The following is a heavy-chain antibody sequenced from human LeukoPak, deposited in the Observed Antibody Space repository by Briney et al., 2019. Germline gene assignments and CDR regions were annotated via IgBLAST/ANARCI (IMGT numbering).Heavy chain of an antibody. Sequence: PGGSRRLSCAASGFTVGNNYMNWVRQAPGKGLEWVSLIFSHCETSYADSVKGRFTISRDNSKNTLYLQMNGLRVEDAAVYYCARGPPIAAAGYFDYWGQGTLVTVSS. CDR3: ARGPPIAAAGYFDY. J-gene: IGHJ4*02. V-gene: IGHV3-66*01. CDR2: IFSHCET. D-gene: IGHD6-13*01. CDR1: GFTVGNNY.